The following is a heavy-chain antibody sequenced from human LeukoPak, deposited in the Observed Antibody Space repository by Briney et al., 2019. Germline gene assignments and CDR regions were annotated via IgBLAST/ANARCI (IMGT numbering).Heavy chain of an antibody. CDR2: INPSGGST. D-gene: IGHD5-18*01. CDR3: ARDGHYRYSYGPPSFDY. J-gene: IGHJ4*02. CDR1: GYTFTSYY. Sequence: ASVKVSCKASGYTFTSYYMHWVRQAPGQGLEWMGIINPSGGSTSYAQKFQGRVTITADESTSTAYMELSSLRSEDTAVYYCARDGHYRYSYGPPSFDYWGQGTLVTVSS. V-gene: IGHV1-46*01.